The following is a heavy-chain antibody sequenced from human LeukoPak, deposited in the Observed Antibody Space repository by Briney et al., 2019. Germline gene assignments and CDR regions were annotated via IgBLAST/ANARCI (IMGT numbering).Heavy chain of an antibody. CDR2: INPNSGGT. V-gene: IGHV1-2*06. CDR3: ARDPHVDIYDFWSGYSNVHGSHFDY. D-gene: IGHD3-3*01. J-gene: IGHJ4*02. Sequence: GASVKVSCTASGYTFTGYYMHWVRQAPGQGLEWVGRINPNSGGTNYAQKFQGRVTMTRDTSISTAYMELSSLRSDDTAVYYCARDPHVDIYDFWSGYSNVHGSHFDYWGQGTLVTVSS. CDR1: GYTFTGYY.